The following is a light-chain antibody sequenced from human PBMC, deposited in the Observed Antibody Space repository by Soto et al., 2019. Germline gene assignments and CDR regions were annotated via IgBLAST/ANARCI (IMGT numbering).Light chain of an antibody. CDR3: AAWDDSLSALYV. Sequence: QSVLTQPPSASGTPGQRVTISCSGSSSNIGSNYVYWYQQLPGTAPKLHIYRNNQRPSGVPDRFSGSKSGTSASLAISGLRSEDEADYYCAAWDDSLSALYVFGTGTKVTVL. CDR2: RNN. CDR1: SSNIGSNY. J-gene: IGLJ1*01. V-gene: IGLV1-47*01.